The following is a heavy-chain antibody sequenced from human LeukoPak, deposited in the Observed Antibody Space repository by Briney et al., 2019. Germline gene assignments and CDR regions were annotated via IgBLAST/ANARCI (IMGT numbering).Heavy chain of an antibody. D-gene: IGHD3-22*01. J-gene: IGHJ4*02. V-gene: IGHV3-30*18. CDR2: ISYDGSNK. CDR3: AKDWDPGYYDSSGSYPDY. Sequence: GRSQRLSCAASGFTFISFGMHWVRQAPSKGLEWVALISYDGSNKYYADSVKGRFTISRDNSKNTLYLQMNSLRAEDAAVYYCAKDWDPGYYDSSGSYPDYWGQGTLFTVSS. CDR1: GFTFISFG.